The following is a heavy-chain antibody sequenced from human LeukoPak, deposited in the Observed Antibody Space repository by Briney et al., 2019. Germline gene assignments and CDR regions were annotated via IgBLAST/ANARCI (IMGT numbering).Heavy chain of an antibody. D-gene: IGHD4-23*01. CDR3: ARRSAYGGNSDLGFDY. Sequence: SESLSLTCTASGFSISSYYWSWVRQPPGQGLEWIGYICYSGSTNYKPSLKTRVTISVDTSKSQCSLKVISVTAADTAFYYCARRSAYGGNSDLGFDYGGEGTLVTVSS. CDR1: GFSISSYY. V-gene: IGHV4-59*08. CDR2: ICYSGST. J-gene: IGHJ4*02.